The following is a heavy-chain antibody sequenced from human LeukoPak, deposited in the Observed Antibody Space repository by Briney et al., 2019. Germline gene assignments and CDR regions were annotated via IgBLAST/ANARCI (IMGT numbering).Heavy chain of an antibody. D-gene: IGHD2-2*01. CDR3: ARRYCGSPSCVNWFDP. Sequence: GGSLRLSCAASGFTFSSYWMYWVRQAPGQGLVWVSRINGDVSSTSYADYVKGRFTISRDNAKNTLFLQMNSLRAEDTAVYYCARRYCGSPSCVNWFDPWGQGALVTVSS. CDR1: GFTFSSYW. CDR2: INGDVSST. V-gene: IGHV3-74*01. J-gene: IGHJ5*02.